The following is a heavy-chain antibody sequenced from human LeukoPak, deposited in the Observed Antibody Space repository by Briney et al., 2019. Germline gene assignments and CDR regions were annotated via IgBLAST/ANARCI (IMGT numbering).Heavy chain of an antibody. CDR1: GYTFTGFY. CDR3: ARQLTTTYYNYFMDV. CDR2: INPNSGGT. D-gene: IGHD4-11*01. V-gene: IGHV1-2*02. J-gene: IGHJ6*03. Sequence: ASVKVSCKASGYTFTGFYIHWVRQAPGQGLEWMGWINPNSGGTKYAQRFQGRVTMTRDTSISTAYMELNSLRSDDTAVYHCARQLTTTYYNYFMDVWGQGTTVTVSS.